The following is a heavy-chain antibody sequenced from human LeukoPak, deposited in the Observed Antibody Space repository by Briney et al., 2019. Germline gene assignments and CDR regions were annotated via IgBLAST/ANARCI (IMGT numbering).Heavy chain of an antibody. J-gene: IGHJ5*02. V-gene: IGHV4-4*02. CDR3: ARGIGLLSYNWFDP. Sequence: SETLSLTCAVSGGSISSSNWWTWVRQPPEKGLEWIGEIYHSGSTNYNPSLKSRVTISVDKSKNQFSLKLSSVTAADTAVYYCARGIGLLSYNWFDPWGQGTLVTVSS. CDR1: GGSISSSNW. CDR2: IYHSGST. D-gene: IGHD3-3*01.